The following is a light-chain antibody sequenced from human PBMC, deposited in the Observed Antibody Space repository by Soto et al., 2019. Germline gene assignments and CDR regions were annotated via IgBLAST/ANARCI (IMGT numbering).Light chain of an antibody. CDR2: AAS. CDR3: LQHTYIWS. V-gene: IGKV1-17*02. J-gene: IGKJ1*01. CDR1: QSISRF. Sequence: DIQMTQSPSSLSASVGDRGTITCRASQSISRFLNWYQHKPGKAPELLMFAASSLESGVPSRFSGTGSGTEFILTITNLQPEDFATYYCLQHTYIWSFGQGTKGDIK.